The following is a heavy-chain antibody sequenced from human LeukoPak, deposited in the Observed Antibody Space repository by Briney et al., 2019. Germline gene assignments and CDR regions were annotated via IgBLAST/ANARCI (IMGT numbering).Heavy chain of an antibody. J-gene: IGHJ4*02. D-gene: IGHD3-10*01. CDR1: GFTFSSYA. Sequence: GGSLRLSCAASGFTFSSYAMHWVRQAPGKGLEWVAVISYDGSNKYYADSVKGRFTVSRDNARNTLYLQMNSLRAEDTAVYYCARLLMIRGLVGDFWGQGTLVTVSS. CDR2: ISYDGSNK. V-gene: IGHV3-30-3*01. CDR3: ARLLMIRGLVGDF.